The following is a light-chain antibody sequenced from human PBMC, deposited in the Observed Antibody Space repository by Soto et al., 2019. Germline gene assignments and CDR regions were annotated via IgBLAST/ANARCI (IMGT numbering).Light chain of an antibody. Sequence: QSALTQPASVSGSPGQSITISCTGTSSDVGGYNYVSWYQQHPGKAPKLMIYEVSNRPSGVSNRFSGSKSGNTASLTISGLQAEDEADYYCETWDTHLRVFGGGTKVTVL. CDR2: EVS. V-gene: IGLV2-14*01. J-gene: IGLJ3*02. CDR3: ETWDTHLRV. CDR1: SSDVGGYNY.